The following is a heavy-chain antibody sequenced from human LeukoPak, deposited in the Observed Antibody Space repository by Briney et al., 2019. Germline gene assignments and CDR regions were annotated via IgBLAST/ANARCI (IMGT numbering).Heavy chain of an antibody. Sequence: TGGLLRLSCAAFGFTFSIYSMNGVRKAPGKGLWWGSYISSNSSTIYTADPVKGRFTISRDNAKTSLYLQMNSLRAEDTAVYYCARVGVGGLLWSPHGFDYWGQGTLVTVSS. J-gene: IGHJ4*02. CDR2: ISSNSSTI. CDR3: ARVGVGGLLWSPHGFDY. CDR1: GFTFSIYS. V-gene: IGHV3-48*04. D-gene: IGHD5-18*01.